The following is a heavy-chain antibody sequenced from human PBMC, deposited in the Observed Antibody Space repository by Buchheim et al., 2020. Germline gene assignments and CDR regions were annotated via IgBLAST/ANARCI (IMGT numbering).Heavy chain of an antibody. J-gene: IGHJ5*02. V-gene: IGHV3-13*04. Sequence: EVQLVESGGGLVQPGGSLRLSCAASGFTFSSYDMHWVRQATGKGLECVSAIGTAGDTYYPASMKGRFTISRENAKNPSYLTMNSLRAGDTAVYYCARGSWFDPWGQGTL. CDR3: ARGSWFDP. CDR2: IGTAGDT. CDR1: GFTFSSYD.